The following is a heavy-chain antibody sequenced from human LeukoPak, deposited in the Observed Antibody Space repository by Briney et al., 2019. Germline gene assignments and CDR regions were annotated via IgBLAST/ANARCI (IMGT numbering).Heavy chain of an antibody. V-gene: IGHV3-48*04. J-gene: IGHJ4*02. CDR3: ARTLLIVVVPAATANPSDY. CDR2: ISTTSRTI. D-gene: IGHD2-2*01. CDR1: GFTFSSYS. Sequence: GGSLRLSCAASGFTFSSYSMTWVRQAPGKGLEWVSYISTTSRTIYYADSVKGRFTISRDNAKNSLYLQMNSLRAEDTAVYYCARTLLIVVVPAATANPSDYWGQGTLVTVSS.